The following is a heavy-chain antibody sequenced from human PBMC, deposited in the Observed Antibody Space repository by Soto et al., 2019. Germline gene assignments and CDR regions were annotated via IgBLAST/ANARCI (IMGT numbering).Heavy chain of an antibody. Sequence: VRQAPEKGLEWVSTISVGGGSAYYADSVKGRFAISRDKSKNQFSLRLTSMTAADTAVYYCAVPGAGDFDYWSQGTLVTVSS. CDR2: ISVGGGSA. V-gene: IGHV3-23*01. CDR3: AVPGAGDFDY. J-gene: IGHJ4*02. D-gene: IGHD6-13*01.